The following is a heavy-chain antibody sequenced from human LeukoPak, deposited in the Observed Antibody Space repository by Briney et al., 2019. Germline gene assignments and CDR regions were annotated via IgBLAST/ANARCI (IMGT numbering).Heavy chain of an antibody. Sequence: GGSLRLSCVVSGFTFSGYWMSWVRQAPGKGLEWVATIKQDGSDEYYVDSVKGRFTISRDNAKNSLYLQMDGLRAEDTAVYHCAKAEVVTYYYDSSGYYVDYWGQGTLVTVSS. CDR1: GFTFSGYW. V-gene: IGHV3-7*01. CDR2: IKQDGSDE. D-gene: IGHD3-22*01. CDR3: AKAEVVTYYYDSSGYYVDY. J-gene: IGHJ4*02.